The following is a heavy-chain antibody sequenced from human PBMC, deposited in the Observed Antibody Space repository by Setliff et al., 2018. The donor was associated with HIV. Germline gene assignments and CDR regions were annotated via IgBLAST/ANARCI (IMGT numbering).Heavy chain of an antibody. V-gene: IGHV4-4*07. CDR2: FHATGVT. CDR1: GGSLNGYS. CDR3: ARGAGCLGNDCDAYLGP. J-gene: IGHJ5*02. D-gene: IGHD2-21*01. Sequence: PSETLSLTCTVSGGSLNGYSWSWIRQAAGEGLEWVGRFHATGVTNYSPSLKSRGSMSIDKSKSQFSRKRTCMTAADTAVYYCARGAGCLGNDCDAYLGPWGQGSLVTVSS.